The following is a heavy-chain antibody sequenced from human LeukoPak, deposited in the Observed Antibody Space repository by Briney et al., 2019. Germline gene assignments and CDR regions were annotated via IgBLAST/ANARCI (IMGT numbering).Heavy chain of an antibody. CDR2: IYSGGST. D-gene: IGHD3-22*01. CDR1: GFTVSSNY. CDR3: ATSDDSSGCD. J-gene: IGHJ4*02. Sequence: PGGSLRLSCAASGFTVSSNYMYWVRQAPGKGLEWVSVIYSGGSTYYADSVKGRFTISRDNSKNTLYPQMNSLRAEDAAVYYCATSDDSSGCDWGQGTLVTVSS. V-gene: IGHV3-53*01.